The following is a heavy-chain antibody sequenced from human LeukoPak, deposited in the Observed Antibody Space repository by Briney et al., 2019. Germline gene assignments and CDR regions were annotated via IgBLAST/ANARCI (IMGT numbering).Heavy chain of an antibody. CDR2: IIPSFGTA. Sequence: ASVKVSCKASGGTFSSYAISWVRQAPGQGLEWMGRIIPSFGTANYAQKFHGRVNITTDESTRTAYMELSSLRSNDTAVYYCARSEEMATIGGDYGSQGTLVTVSS. J-gene: IGHJ4*02. D-gene: IGHD5-24*01. CDR3: ARSEEMATIGGDY. CDR1: GGTFSSYA. V-gene: IGHV1-69*05.